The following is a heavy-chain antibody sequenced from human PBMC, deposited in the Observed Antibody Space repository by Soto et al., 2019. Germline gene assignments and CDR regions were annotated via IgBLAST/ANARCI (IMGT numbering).Heavy chain of an antibody. J-gene: IGHJ4*02. CDR3: ARENRVDYYDSSGYTGIDY. D-gene: IGHD3-22*01. CDR2: IIPIFGTA. Sequence: SVKVSCKASGGTFSSYAISWVRQAPGQGLEWMGGIIPIFGTANYAQKFQGRVTITADESTSTAYMELSSLRSEDTAVYYCARENRVDYYDSSGYTGIDYWGQGTLVTVSS. CDR1: GGTFSSYA. V-gene: IGHV1-69*13.